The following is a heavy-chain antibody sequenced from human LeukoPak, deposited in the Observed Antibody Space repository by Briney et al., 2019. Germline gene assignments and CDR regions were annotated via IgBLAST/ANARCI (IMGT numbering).Heavy chain of an antibody. CDR2: IYSGGST. J-gene: IGHJ4*02. Sequence: PGGSLRLSCAASGFTVSSNYMSWVRQAPGKGLEWVSVIYSGGSTYYADSVKGRFTISRDNSKNTLYPQMNSLRAEDTAVYYCATSWNSGYFDYWGQGTLVTVSS. CDR1: GFTVSSNY. CDR3: ATSWNSGYFDY. D-gene: IGHD1/OR15-1a*01. V-gene: IGHV3-66*01.